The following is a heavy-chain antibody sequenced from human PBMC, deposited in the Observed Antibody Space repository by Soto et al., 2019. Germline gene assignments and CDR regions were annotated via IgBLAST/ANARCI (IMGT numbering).Heavy chain of an antibody. Sequence: SETLSLTCAVYGGSFSGYYWSWIRQPPGKGLEWIGEINHSGSTNYNPSLKSRVTISVDTSKNQFSLKLSSVTAADTAVYYCARGPPIWSGYYPRWFDPWGKGTRVTVSS. V-gene: IGHV4-34*01. J-gene: IGHJ5*02. CDR1: GGSFSGYY. D-gene: IGHD3-3*01. CDR2: INHSGST. CDR3: ARGPPIWSGYYPRWFDP.